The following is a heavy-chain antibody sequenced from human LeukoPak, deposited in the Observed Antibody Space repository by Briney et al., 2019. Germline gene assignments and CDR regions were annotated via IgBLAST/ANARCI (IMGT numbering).Heavy chain of an antibody. J-gene: IGHJ3*01. CDR1: GGIFSTYA. Sequence: SVKVSCKASGGIFSTYAISWVRQAPGQGLEWMGRIIPTFGTANYAQKFQGRVTITTDESTSTAYMELSSLRSEDTAVYYGARCKDSSGYCTRDDAYDLWGEGTMVTVSS. CDR3: ARCKDSSGYCTRDDAYDL. D-gene: IGHD3-22*01. V-gene: IGHV1-69*05. CDR2: IIPTFGTA.